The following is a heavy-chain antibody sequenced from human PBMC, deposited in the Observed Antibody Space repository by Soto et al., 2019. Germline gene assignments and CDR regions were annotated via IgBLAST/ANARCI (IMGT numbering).Heavy chain of an antibody. CDR2: IKSKIAGGTT. J-gene: IGHJ4*01. CDR3: TTDSHFTMKLVRFDY. Sequence: GSPKPFCATLGFPFTYALINLVPQASGKGLEWVGRIKSKIAGGTTDFATPVKGRFAISRDDSRNMVHFQMNSLKIEDTAVYYCTTDSHFTMKLVRFDYWGLGTLVTVSS. D-gene: IGHD3-22*01. V-gene: IGHV3-15*07. CDR1: GFPFTYAL.